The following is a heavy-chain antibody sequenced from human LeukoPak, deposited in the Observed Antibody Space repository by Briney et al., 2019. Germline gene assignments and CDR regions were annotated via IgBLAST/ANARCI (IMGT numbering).Heavy chain of an antibody. CDR3: ARVRYRLAETYIDY. J-gene: IGHJ4*02. CDR2: INPNSGDT. V-gene: IGHV1-2*02. CDR1: GYIFTGYY. Sequence: ASVKVSCKASGYIFTGYYMHWVRQAPGQGLEWMGWINPNSGDTNYAQTFQGRVTITRDTSISTAYMELSRLRSDDTAVYYCARVRYRLAETYIDYWGQGTLVTVSS. D-gene: IGHD3-16*01.